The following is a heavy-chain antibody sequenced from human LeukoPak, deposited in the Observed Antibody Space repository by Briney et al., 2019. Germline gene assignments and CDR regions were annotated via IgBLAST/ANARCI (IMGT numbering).Heavy chain of an antibody. CDR2: INAGNGNT. D-gene: IGHD3-22*01. CDR1: GYTFTSYA. Sequence: ASVKVSCKASGYTFTSYAMHWVRQAPGQRLEWMGWINAGNGNTKYSQKFQGRVTITRDTSASTAYMELSSLRSEDTAVYCCAREGDYYDSSGYYLHLFDYWGQGTLVTVSS. CDR3: AREGDYYDSSGYYLHLFDY. J-gene: IGHJ4*02. V-gene: IGHV1-3*01.